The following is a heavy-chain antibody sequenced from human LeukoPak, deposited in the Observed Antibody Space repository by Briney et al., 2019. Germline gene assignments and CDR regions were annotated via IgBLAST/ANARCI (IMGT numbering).Heavy chain of an antibody. Sequence: GGSLRLSCAASGFTFSSYAMSWVRQAPGKGLEWVSAISGSGGSTYYADSVKGRFTISRDNSKNTLYLQMNSLRAEDTAVYYCAKDGRLSQCNWNDRHFDYWGQGTLVTVSS. J-gene: IGHJ4*02. CDR3: AKDGRLSQCNWNDRHFDY. D-gene: IGHD1-20*01. CDR1: GFTFSSYA. CDR2: ISGSGGST. V-gene: IGHV3-23*01.